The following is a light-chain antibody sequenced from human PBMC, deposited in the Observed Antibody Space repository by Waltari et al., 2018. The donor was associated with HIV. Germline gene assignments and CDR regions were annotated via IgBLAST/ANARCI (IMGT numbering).Light chain of an antibody. V-gene: IGLV1-44*01. CDR2: SKI. CDR3: SAWDDSLNAVL. CDR1: SSNIGNSN. Sequence: QSVLTQPPSVSGTPGHRVTISCSGSSSNIGNSNANWYQHLPGTAPKLLIYSKIQLPSGVPDRFSGSKSGTSASRAISGLQSEDEADYYCSAWDDSLNAVLFGGGTKLTVL. J-gene: IGLJ2*01.